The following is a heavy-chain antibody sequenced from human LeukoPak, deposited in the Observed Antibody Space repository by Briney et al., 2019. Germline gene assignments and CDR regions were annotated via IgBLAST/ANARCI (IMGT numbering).Heavy chain of an antibody. CDR3: ARVHDCSGYYYVPLHY. V-gene: IGHV1-69*13. CDR2: IIPIFGTA. J-gene: IGHJ4*02. Sequence: GASVKVSCKASGYTFTSYGISWVRQAPGQGLEWMGGIIPIFGTANYAQKFQGRVTITADESTSTAYMELSSLRSEDTAMYYCARVHDCSGYYYVPLHYWGQGTLVTVSS. CDR1: GYTFTSYG. D-gene: IGHD3-22*01.